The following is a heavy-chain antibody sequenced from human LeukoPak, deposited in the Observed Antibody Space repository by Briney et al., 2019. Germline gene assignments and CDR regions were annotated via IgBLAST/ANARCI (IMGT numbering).Heavy chain of an antibody. D-gene: IGHD3-10*01. J-gene: IGHJ4*02. CDR3: ARGLTRITMVRGVNWRD. V-gene: IGHV4-34*01. Sequence: PGGSLRLSCAASGFTFSDHYVDWVRQAPGKGLEWIGEINHSGSTNYNPSLKSRVTISVDTSKNQFSPKLSSVTAADTAVYYCARGLTRITMVRGVNWRDWGQGTLVTVSS. CDR2: INHSGST. CDR1: GFTFSDHY.